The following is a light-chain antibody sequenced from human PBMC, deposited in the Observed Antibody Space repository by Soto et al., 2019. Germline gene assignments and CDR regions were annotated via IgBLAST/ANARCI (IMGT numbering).Light chain of an antibody. V-gene: IGLV2-14*01. CDR1: SSDVGGYNY. Sequence: QSALTQPASVSGSPGQSITISCTGTSSDVGGYNYVSWYQQHPGKAPKLMIYEVSNRPSGLSNRFSGSKSGNTASLTISGLQAEDEADYYCSSYTNSNTQVFGTGTQLTVL. CDR3: SSYTNSNTQV. J-gene: IGLJ1*01. CDR2: EVS.